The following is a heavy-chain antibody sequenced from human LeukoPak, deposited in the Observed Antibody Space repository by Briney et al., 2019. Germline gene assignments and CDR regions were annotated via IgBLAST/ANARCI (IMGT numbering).Heavy chain of an antibody. V-gene: IGHV4-30-4*08. D-gene: IGHD3-10*01. CDR1: GGSISSGDYY. CDR2: IYYSGST. J-gene: IGHJ4*02. CDR3: ARVPHYYGSGSYPD. Sequence: SETLSLTCTVSGGSISSGDYYWSWIRQPPGKGLEWIGYIYYSGSTYYNPSLKSRVTISVDTSKNQFSLKLSSVTAADTAVYYCARVPHYYGSGSYPDWGQGTLVTVSS.